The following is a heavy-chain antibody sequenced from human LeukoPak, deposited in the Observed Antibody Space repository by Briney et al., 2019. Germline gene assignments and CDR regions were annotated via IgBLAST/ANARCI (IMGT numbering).Heavy chain of an antibody. D-gene: IGHD1-26*01. CDR1: GFTFSSSG. CDR2: IGYDGSNNYDGSSK. Sequence: QPRGSLRLSCAASGFTFSSSGMHWVRQAPGKGLEWVTFIGYDGSNNYDGSSKYYADSVKGRFTISRGNSKNTLYLQMNSLRPEDTALYYCAKDYPSAVGASPFEYWGQGTLVTVS. J-gene: IGHJ4*02. CDR3: AKDYPSAVGASPFEY. V-gene: IGHV3-30*02.